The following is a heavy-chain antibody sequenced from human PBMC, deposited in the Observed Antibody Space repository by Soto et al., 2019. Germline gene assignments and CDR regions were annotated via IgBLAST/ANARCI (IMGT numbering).Heavy chain of an antibody. V-gene: IGHV3-53*04. CDR3: ARGGNTNYY. CDR1: GFSVSRNY. Sequence: EVQLEESGGGLVQPGGSLRLSCVVSGFSVSRNYMSWVRQAPGKGLEWVSVIYSGGSTYYADSVKGRFTISRHNSKNTVYLQMNSLRAEDTAVYYCARGGNTNYYWGQGTLVTVSS. J-gene: IGHJ4*02. D-gene: IGHD4-4*01. CDR2: IYSGGST.